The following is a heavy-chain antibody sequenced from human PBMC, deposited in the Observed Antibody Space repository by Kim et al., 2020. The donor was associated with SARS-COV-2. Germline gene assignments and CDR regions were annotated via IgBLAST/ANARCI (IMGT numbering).Heavy chain of an antibody. Sequence: GGSLRLSCAASGFTFDDYAMHWVRQAPGKGLEWVSGISWNSGSIGYADSVKGRFTISRDNAKNSLYLQMNSLRAEDTALYYCAKDMGAAANYGMDVWGQGTTVTVSS. J-gene: IGHJ6*02. CDR2: ISWNSGSI. V-gene: IGHV3-9*01. CDR3: AKDMGAAANYGMDV. CDR1: GFTFDDYA. D-gene: IGHD6-13*01.